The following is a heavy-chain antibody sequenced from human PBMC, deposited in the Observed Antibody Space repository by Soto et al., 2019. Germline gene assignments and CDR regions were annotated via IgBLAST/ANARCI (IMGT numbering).Heavy chain of an antibody. CDR3: ARANHYYDSSGYYSGMDV. CDR2: ISSSSSYI. D-gene: IGHD3-22*01. CDR1: GFTFSSYS. Sequence: PGGSLRLSCAASGFTFSSYSMNWVRQAPGKGLEWVSSISSSSSYIYYADSVKGRFTISRDNAKNSLYLQMNSLRAEDTAVYYCARANHYYDSSGYYSGMDVWGQGTTVTVSS. J-gene: IGHJ6*02. V-gene: IGHV3-21*01.